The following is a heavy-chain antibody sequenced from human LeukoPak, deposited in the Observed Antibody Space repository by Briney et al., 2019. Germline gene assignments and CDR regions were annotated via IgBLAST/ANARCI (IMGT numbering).Heavy chain of an antibody. CDR3: ARERAAAGTRMIDY. CDR1: GGSISSSSYY. Sequence: SETLSLTCTVSGGSISSSSYYWGWIRQPPGKGLEWIGSIYYSGSTYYNPSLKSRVTISVDTTKNQFSLKLSSVTAADTAVYYCARERAAAGTRMIDYWGQGTLVTVSS. CDR2: IYYSGST. D-gene: IGHD6-13*01. J-gene: IGHJ4*02. V-gene: IGHV4-39*02.